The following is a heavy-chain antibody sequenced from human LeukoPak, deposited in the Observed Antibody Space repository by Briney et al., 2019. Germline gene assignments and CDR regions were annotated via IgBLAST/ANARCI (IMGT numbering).Heavy chain of an antibody. Sequence: PGGSLRLSCTASGFTFGDYAMSWVRQAPGKGLEWVGFIRSKAYGGTTEYAASVKGRFTTSRDDSKSIAYLQMNSLKTEDTAVYYCTRDLPVDAFDIWGQGTMVTVSS. CDR2: IRSKAYGGTT. J-gene: IGHJ3*02. CDR3: TRDLPVDAFDI. CDR1: GFTFGDYA. V-gene: IGHV3-49*04.